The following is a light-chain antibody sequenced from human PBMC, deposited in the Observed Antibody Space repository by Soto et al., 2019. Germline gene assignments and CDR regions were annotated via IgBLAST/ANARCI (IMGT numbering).Light chain of an antibody. V-gene: IGKV1-39*01. CDR2: AAF. CDR3: QQTYSIPPLT. Sequence: DIQMTQSPPSLSASVGDRVTITCRASQSISMYLNWYQQKPGKAPKLLIYAAFNLQSGVPSRFSGSGSGTDFTLTLNILQPEDVATSYCQQTYSIPPLTFGGGTMVEIK. CDR1: QSISMY. J-gene: IGKJ4*01.